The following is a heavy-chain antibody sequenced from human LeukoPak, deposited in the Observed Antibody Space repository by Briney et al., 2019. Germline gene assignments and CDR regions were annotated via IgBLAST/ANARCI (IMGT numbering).Heavy chain of an antibody. CDR1: GGSISTSTHY. CDR2: IYYSGRT. J-gene: IGHJ6*03. D-gene: IGHD2-21*01. Sequence: SETLSLTCAVSGGSISTSTHYWGWIRQPPGKGLEWIGSIYYSGRTYYNPSPKSRVTISVDTSRNQFSVKLTSVTAADTAVYYCARDVSPSLQVNYMDVWGKGTTVTISS. CDR3: ARDVSPSLQVNYMDV. V-gene: IGHV4-39*07.